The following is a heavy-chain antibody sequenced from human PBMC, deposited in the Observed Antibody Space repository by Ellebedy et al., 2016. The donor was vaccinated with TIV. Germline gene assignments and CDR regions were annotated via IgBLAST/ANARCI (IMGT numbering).Heavy chain of an antibody. D-gene: IGHD6-13*01. CDR3: ARGGGNNWYLELDY. V-gene: IGHV1-2*02. J-gene: IGHJ4*02. CDR1: GYTFTGYY. Sequence: ASVKVSCKASGYTFTGYYMHWVRQVPGQGLEWTGWINPNRGGTNYAQKFQGRVTMTRDTSISTAYMELSRLRSDDTAVYYCARGGGNNWYLELDYWGQGTLVTVSS. CDR2: INPNRGGT.